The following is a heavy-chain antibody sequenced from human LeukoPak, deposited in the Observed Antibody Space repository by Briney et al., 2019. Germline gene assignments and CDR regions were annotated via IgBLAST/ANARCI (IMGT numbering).Heavy chain of an antibody. CDR2: IKQDGSEK. J-gene: IGHJ4*02. Sequence: PGGSLRLSCAASGFTFSYYAMTWVRQAPGKGLEWVANIKQDGSEKYYVDSVKGRFTISRDNAKNSLYLQMNSLRAEDTAVYYCARDKKYYDSSGYPDYWGQGTLVTVSS. CDR1: GFTFSYYA. CDR3: ARDKKYYDSSGYPDY. V-gene: IGHV3-7*01. D-gene: IGHD3-22*01.